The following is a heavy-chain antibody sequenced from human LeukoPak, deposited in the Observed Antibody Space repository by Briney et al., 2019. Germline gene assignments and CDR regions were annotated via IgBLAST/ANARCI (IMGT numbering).Heavy chain of an antibody. CDR1: GGSISSGGYY. V-gene: IGHV4-30-2*01. D-gene: IGHD2-15*01. J-gene: IGHJ3*02. Sequence: SQTLSLTCAVSGGSISSGGYYWSWIRQPPGKGLEWIGYIYHSGSTYYNPSLKSRVTTSVDRSKNQFSLKLSSVTAADTAVYYCARVLTGHCSGGSCYSDAFDIWGQGTMVTVSS. CDR2: IYHSGST. CDR3: ARVLTGHCSGGSCYSDAFDI.